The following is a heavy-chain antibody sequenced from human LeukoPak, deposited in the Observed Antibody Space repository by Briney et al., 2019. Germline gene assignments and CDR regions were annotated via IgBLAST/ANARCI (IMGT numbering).Heavy chain of an antibody. D-gene: IGHD5-12*01. J-gene: IGHJ6*03. Sequence: GGSLRLSCAVSGFTFRSYSMIWVRQARGEGGVWVSSISSSSKYIYDADSVKGRFTISRDNAKNSLYLQMNSLRAEDTAVYYCARGVDPPYYMDVWGKGTTVTVSS. CDR3: ARGVDPPYYMDV. CDR1: GFTFRSYS. V-gene: IGHV3-21*01. CDR2: ISSSSKYI.